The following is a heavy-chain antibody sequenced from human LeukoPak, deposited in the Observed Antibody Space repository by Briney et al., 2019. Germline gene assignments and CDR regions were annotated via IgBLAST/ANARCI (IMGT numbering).Heavy chain of an antibody. CDR1: GGSFSSSRYY. V-gene: IGHV4-39*07. D-gene: IGHD2-21*02. Sequence: SETLSLTCTLSGGSFSSSRYYWGWIRQPPGKGLEWIGSIYYSGVTYYNPSLKSRVTISVDTSKNQFSLRLSSVTAADTAVYYCARGWQSDWARRNPLDSWGQGTLVTVSS. J-gene: IGHJ4*02. CDR3: ARGWQSDWARRNPLDS. CDR2: IYYSGVT.